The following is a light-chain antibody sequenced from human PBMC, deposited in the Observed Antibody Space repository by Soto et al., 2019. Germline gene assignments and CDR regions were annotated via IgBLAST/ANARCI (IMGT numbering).Light chain of an antibody. CDR3: QQYGSSPWT. Sequence: ENVLTQSPGTPSLSPGGRATLSCRARQSVSSSFLAWYQQRPGQAPRLLMYGTSSRATGIPDRFSGSGSGTDFTLTISRLEPEDFAVYYCQQYGSSPWTFGQGTKVDIK. CDR2: GTS. CDR1: QSVSSSF. V-gene: IGKV3-20*01. J-gene: IGKJ1*01.